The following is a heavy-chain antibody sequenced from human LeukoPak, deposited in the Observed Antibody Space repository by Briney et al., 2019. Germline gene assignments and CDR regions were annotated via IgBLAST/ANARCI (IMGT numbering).Heavy chain of an antibody. CDR1: GGSISSYY. J-gene: IGHJ3*02. CDR3: ARGGDDFWTGFLNDAFDI. CDR2: IYYSGST. Sequence: SETLSLTCTVSGGSISSYYWSWIRQPPGKGLEWIGYIYYSGSTNYNPSLKSRVTISVDTSKNQFSLKLNSVTAADTAVYYCARGGDDFWTGFLNDAFDIWGQGTMVTVSS. V-gene: IGHV4-59*01. D-gene: IGHD3/OR15-3a*01.